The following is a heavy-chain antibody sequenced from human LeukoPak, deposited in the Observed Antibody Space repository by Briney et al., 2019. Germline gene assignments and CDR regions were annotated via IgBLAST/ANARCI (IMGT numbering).Heavy chain of an antibody. J-gene: IGHJ4*02. CDR2: IYPGDSDT. V-gene: IGHV5-51*01. D-gene: IGHD6-19*01. CDR3: ARRVAVAGNYFDY. CDR1: GYSFTCYW. Sequence: GEALKISWKGSGYSFTCYWIGWVRQMAGKGLEWMGIIYPGDSDTGYSPSFQGQVTISADKSISTAYLQWSSLKASDTAMYYCARRVAVAGNYFDYWGQGTLVTVSS.